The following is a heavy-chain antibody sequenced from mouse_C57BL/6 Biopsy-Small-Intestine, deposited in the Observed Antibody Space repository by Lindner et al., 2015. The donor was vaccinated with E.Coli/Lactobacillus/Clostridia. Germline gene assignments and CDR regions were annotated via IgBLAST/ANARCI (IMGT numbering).Heavy chain of an antibody. Sequence: SVKVSCKASGGTFSGYSINWVRQAPGQGLEWMGGIIPIFGTANYAQKFQGRVTITADESEGTAYMELSSLRSEDTAVYYCATPSQAVVWLGVVNRVYYMDIWGKGTTVTVSS. CDR3: ATPSQAVVWLGVVNRVYYMDI. V-gene: IGHV1-69*02. D-gene: IGHD2-1*01. CDR1: GGTFSGYS. CDR2: IIPIFGTA. J-gene: IGHJ1*03.